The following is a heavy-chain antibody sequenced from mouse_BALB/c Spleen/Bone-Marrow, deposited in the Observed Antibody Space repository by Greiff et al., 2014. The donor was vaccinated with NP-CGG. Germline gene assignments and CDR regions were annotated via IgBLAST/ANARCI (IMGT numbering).Heavy chain of an antibody. CDR3: ARPKGFALDY. CDR2: VNPGSGYA. J-gene: IGHJ2*01. CDR1: GYTFTDYT. V-gene: IGHV1-4*01. Sequence: QVQFQQSGAELAGPGASVKMSCKASGYTFTDYTIQWVKQRPGQGLEWVGYVNPGSGYANYNQKFKDKATLTADKSSSTAFMQLSSLTSEDSAVYYCARPKGFALDYWGQGTALTVSS.